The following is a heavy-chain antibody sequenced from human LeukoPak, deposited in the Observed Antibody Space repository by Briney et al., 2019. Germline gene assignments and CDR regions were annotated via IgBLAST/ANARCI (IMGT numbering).Heavy chain of an antibody. J-gene: IGHJ4*02. D-gene: IGHD3-9*01. CDR2: ISGSGGST. V-gene: IGHV3-23*01. CDR3: AKVRDILTPSDY. CDR1: GFTFSSYG. Sequence: GGTLRLSCAASGFTFSSYGMNWVRQAPGKGLEWVSAISGSGGSTYYADSVKGRFTISRDNSKNTLYLQMNSLRAEDTAVYYCAKVRDILTPSDYWGQGTLVTVSS.